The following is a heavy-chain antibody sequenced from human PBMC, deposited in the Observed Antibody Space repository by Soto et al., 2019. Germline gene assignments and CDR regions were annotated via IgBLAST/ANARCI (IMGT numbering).Heavy chain of an antibody. D-gene: IGHD2-21*02. J-gene: IGHJ5*02. Sequence: SETLSLTCTVSGGSISSYYWSWIRQPPGKGLEWIGYIYYSGSTNYNPSLKSRVTISVDTSKNQFSLKLSSVTAADTAVYYCARGFRGGDAHWFDPWGQGTLVTVSS. V-gene: IGHV4-59*01. CDR1: GGSISSYY. CDR2: IYYSGST. CDR3: ARGFRGGDAHWFDP.